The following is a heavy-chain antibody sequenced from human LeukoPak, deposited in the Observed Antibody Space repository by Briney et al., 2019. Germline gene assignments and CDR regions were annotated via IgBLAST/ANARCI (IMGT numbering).Heavy chain of an antibody. J-gene: IGHJ6*03. CDR2: ITSSSSYT. Sequence: GGSLRLSCAASGFTFSRYGMHWVRQAPGKGLEWVSSITSSSSYTFYADSVKGRFTISRDNAKSSLYLQMNSLTADDTAVYYCARDPYSGTYSPGVYYYYMDVWGKGTTVTVSS. D-gene: IGHD1-26*01. V-gene: IGHV3-21*06. CDR3: ARDPYSGTYSPGVYYYYMDV. CDR1: GFTFSRYG.